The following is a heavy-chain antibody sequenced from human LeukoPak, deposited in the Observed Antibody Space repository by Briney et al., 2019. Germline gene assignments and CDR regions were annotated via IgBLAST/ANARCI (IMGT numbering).Heavy chain of an antibody. Sequence: GGSLRLSCAAPGFTFSSYWMHWVRHAPGKGLVWVSRINSDGSDTSYADSVKGRFTISRGKAKNTVYLQMNSLRAEDTAVYYCTRGGEYNYDPLDYWGQGTLVTVSS. CDR3: TRGGEYNYDPLDY. CDR2: INSDGSDT. D-gene: IGHD3-22*01. V-gene: IGHV3-74*01. CDR1: GFTFSSYW. J-gene: IGHJ4*02.